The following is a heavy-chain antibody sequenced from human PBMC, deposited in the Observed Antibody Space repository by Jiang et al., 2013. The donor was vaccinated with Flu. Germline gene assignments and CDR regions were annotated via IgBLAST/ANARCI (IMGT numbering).Heavy chain of an antibody. CDR1: GGSVSSGDYY. V-gene: IGHV4-61*08. J-gene: IGHJ4*02. D-gene: IGHD2-21*01. Sequence: PGLVKPSETLSLTCIVSGGSVSSGDYYWTWIRQSPGKGLEWIGSVFYSGTTSYNASLKSRVTISVDTSKNQFSLKMSSVSAADTALYFCARDRVMGSWYFDSWGQGTLVTVSS. CDR3: ARDRVMGSWYFDS. CDR2: VFYSGTT.